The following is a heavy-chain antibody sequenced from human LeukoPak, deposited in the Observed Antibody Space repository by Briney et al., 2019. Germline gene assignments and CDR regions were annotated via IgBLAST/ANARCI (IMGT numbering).Heavy chain of an antibody. D-gene: IGHD3-3*01. CDR1: GFTFSSYW. V-gene: IGHV3-7*01. CDR2: IKQDGSEK. J-gene: IGHJ6*02. Sequence: QPGGSLRLSCAASGFTFSSYWMSWVRQPPGKGLEWVANIKQDGSEKYYVDSVKGRFTISRDNAKNSLYLQMNSLRAEDTAVYYCARDHGPQNRAAYYDFWSGYYSYYYYGMDVWGQGTTVTVSS. CDR3: ARDHGPQNRAAYYDFWSGYYSYYYYGMDV.